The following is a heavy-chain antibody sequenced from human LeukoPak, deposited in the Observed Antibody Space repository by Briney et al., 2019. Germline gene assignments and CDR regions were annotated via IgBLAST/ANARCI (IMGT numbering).Heavy chain of an antibody. J-gene: IGHJ3*02. Sequence: GASLRLSCADSGFTFSSSTMSWVRQAPGKGLEWVSAISGSGGSTYYADSVKGRFTNSRDNSKNTLYLQMNSLRAEDTAVYYCAKDEYSGSYNAFDIWGQGTMVTVSS. CDR1: GFTFSSST. CDR3: AKDEYSGSYNAFDI. CDR2: ISGSGGST. V-gene: IGHV3-23*01. D-gene: IGHD1-26*01.